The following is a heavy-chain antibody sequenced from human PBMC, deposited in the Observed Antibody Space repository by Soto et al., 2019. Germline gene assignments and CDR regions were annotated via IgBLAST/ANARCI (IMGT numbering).Heavy chain of an antibody. Sequence: QTPGKGLEWVSAISPGGGSLYYTDSVKGRFTISRDNSKNTLYLQMNSLRAEDTAVYYCAKQIPAAVSDYWGQGTLVTVSS. J-gene: IGHJ4*02. D-gene: IGHD6-13*01. CDR2: ISPGGGSL. CDR3: AKQIPAAVSDY. V-gene: IGHV3-23*01.